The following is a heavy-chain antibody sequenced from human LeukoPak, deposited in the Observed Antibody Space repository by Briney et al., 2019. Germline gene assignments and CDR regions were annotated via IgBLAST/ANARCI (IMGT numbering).Heavy chain of an antibody. J-gene: IGHJ6*03. Sequence: PGGSLRLSCAASGFTFSSYSMNWVRQAPGKGLEWVSYIGSSSSTIYYADSVKGRFTISRDNAKNSLYLQMNSLRAEDTAVYYCARDTTYYDFWSGGYYYMDVWGKGTTVTVSS. CDR3: ARDTTYYDFWSGGYYYMDV. V-gene: IGHV3-48*01. CDR2: IGSSSSTI. CDR1: GFTFSSYS. D-gene: IGHD3-3*01.